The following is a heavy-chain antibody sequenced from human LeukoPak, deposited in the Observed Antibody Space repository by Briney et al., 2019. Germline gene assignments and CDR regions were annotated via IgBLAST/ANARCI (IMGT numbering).Heavy chain of an antibody. D-gene: IGHD2-15*01. Sequence: GGSLRLSCAASGFTFSSYWMSWVRQAPGKGLEWLSYISGTETLIYYADSVKGRFTISRDNAKNSLYLQMNSLRAEDMAVYYCAREGKGYCSGGTCYSQGYFDLWGRGTLVTVSS. CDR1: GFTFSSYW. CDR3: AREGKGYCSGGTCYSQGYFDL. V-gene: IGHV3-48*04. J-gene: IGHJ2*01. CDR2: ISGTETLI.